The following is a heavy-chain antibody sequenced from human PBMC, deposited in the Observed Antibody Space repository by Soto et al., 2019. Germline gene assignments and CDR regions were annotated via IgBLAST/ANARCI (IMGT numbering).Heavy chain of an antibody. D-gene: IGHD1-1*01. J-gene: IGHJ4*02. CDR1: GGSISSPSYY. CDR2: IYYSGNT. Sequence: QLQLQESGPGLVKPSENLSLTCSVSGGSISSPSYYWGWIRQPPGKGLEWIGSIYYSGNTYYNPSLKSRVTICVDTSRNQFSLKGNSVTAADTAVDFCARRPGITTFRRDDWGQGTLVTVSS. CDR3: ARRPGITTFRRDD. V-gene: IGHV4-39*01.